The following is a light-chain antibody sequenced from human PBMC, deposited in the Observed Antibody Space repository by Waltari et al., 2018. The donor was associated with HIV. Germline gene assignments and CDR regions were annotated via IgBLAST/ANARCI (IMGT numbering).Light chain of an antibody. Sequence: LQMTPSPSSLSPSVGARVTITCHASQDISNYLNWYQQKPGKAPKLLIYDASNLETGVPSRFSGSGSGTDFTFTISSLQPEDIATYYCQQYDNLPLTFGGGTKVEIK. V-gene: IGKV1-33*01. CDR1: QDISNY. J-gene: IGKJ4*01. CDR3: QQYDNLPLT. CDR2: DAS.